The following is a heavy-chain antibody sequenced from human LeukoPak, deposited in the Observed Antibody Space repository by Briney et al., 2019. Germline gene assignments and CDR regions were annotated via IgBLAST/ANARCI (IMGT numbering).Heavy chain of an antibody. CDR2: IIPIFGTA. J-gene: IGHJ6*03. CDR1: GGTFSSYA. D-gene: IGHD2-2*01. Sequence: SVKVSCKASGGTFSSYAISWVRQAPGQGLEWMGGIIPIFGTANYAQKFQGRGTITTDESTSTAYMELSSLRSEDTAVYYCARDRYCSSTSCYPMDVWGKGTTVTVSS. V-gene: IGHV1-69*05. CDR3: ARDRYCSSTSCYPMDV.